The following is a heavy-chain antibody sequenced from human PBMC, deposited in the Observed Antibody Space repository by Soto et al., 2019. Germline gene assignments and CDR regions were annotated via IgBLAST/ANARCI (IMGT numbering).Heavy chain of an antibody. CDR1: GNTFTGYY. V-gene: IGHV1-2*04. D-gene: IGHD6-6*01. CDR3: ARDEYSSSSGAFDI. CDR2: INPNSGGT. Sequence: ASVKGSCKASGNTFTGYYMHWVRQAPGQGLEWMGWINPNSGGTNYAQKFQGWVTMTRDTSISTAYMELSRLRSDDTAVHYCARDEYSSSSGAFDIWGQGTMVTVSS. J-gene: IGHJ3*02.